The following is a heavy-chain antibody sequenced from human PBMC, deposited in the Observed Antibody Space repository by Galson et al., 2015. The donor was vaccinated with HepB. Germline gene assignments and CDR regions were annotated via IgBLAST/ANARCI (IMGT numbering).Heavy chain of an antibody. V-gene: IGHV3-15*01. CDR1: GFVFSNAW. CDR2: IKNKAHGETR. D-gene: IGHD5-24*01. J-gene: IGHJ4*02. Sequence: SLRLSCAASGFVFSNAWMNWVRQAPGKGLEWVGRIKNKAHGETRDYAAPVKGRFTVSRDDSKNTLYLQMNSVTTEDTAMYYCATGEDGHSHWGQGNLVTVSS. CDR3: ATGEDGHSH.